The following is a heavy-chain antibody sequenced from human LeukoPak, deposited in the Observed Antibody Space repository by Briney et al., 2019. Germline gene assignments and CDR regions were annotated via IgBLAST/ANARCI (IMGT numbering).Heavy chain of an antibody. CDR1: GASLSSYH. CDR3: ARAMDTAMVTGYFDY. CDR2: IFHSGST. J-gene: IGHJ4*02. V-gene: IGHV4-59*01. D-gene: IGHD5-18*01. Sequence: SETLSLTCTIFGASLSSYHWSWIRQSPGKGLEWIGYIFHSGSTNYNPSLTSRATISVDTSKNQFSLKLSSVTAADTAVYYCARAMDTAMVTGYFDYWGQGTLVTVSS.